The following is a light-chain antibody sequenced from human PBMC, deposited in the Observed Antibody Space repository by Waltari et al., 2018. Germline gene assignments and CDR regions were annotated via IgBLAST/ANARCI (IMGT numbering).Light chain of an antibody. J-gene: IGLJ2*01. Sequence: QSALTQPRSVSGSPGQSVTISCTGTSRDVGAYNSVSCFQQHPGKAPKFMIYDVSKRPSGVPDRFSGSKSGNTASLTISGLQAEDDADYFCWSYAGTYTFGVFGGGTKVTVL. V-gene: IGLV2-11*01. CDR1: SRDVGAYNS. CDR2: DVS. CDR3: WSYAGTYTFGV.